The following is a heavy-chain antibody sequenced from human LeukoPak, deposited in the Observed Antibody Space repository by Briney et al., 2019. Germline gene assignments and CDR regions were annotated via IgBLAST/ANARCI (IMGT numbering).Heavy chain of an antibody. CDR2: IYHSGST. Sequence: SETLSLTCAVSGGSISSSNWWSWVRQPPGKGLEWIGEIYHSGSTNYNPSLKGRVTISVDKSKNQFSLKLSSVTAADTAVYYCARGTTADAFDIWGQGTMVTVSS. V-gene: IGHV4-4*02. CDR3: ARGTTADAFDI. D-gene: IGHD1-1*01. CDR1: GGSISSSNW. J-gene: IGHJ3*02.